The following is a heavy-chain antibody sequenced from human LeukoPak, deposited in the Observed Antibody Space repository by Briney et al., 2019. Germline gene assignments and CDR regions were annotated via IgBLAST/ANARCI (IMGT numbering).Heavy chain of an antibody. D-gene: IGHD6-6*01. Sequence: PGGSLRLSCAASGFTFSSYGMSWVRQAPGQGLEWVSAISTSGESTYYADSVKGHFTISRDNSKNTLYLQMNSLRAEDTAVYYCARDSSSYYYYYYMDVWGKGTTVTVSS. CDR2: ISTSGEST. J-gene: IGHJ6*03. V-gene: IGHV3-23*01. CDR1: GFTFSSYG. CDR3: ARDSSSYYYYYYMDV.